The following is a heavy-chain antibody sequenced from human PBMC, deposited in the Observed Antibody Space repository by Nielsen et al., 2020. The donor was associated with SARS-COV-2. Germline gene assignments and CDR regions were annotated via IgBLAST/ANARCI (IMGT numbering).Heavy chain of an antibody. CDR2: INPNSGGT. Sequence: ASVKVSCKASGYTFTGYYMHWVRQAPGQGLEWMGRINPNSGGTNYAQKFQGRVTMTRDTSISTAYMELSRLRSDDTAVYYCARDRARYDSSGLDYWGQGTLVTVSS. V-gene: IGHV1-2*06. CDR1: GYTFTGYY. CDR3: ARDRARYDSSGLDY. J-gene: IGHJ4*02. D-gene: IGHD3-22*01.